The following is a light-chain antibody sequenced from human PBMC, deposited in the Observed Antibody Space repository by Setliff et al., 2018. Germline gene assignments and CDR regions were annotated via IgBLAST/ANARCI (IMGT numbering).Light chain of an antibody. CDR3: SSYSSSNIPFV. Sequence: QSVLTQPASVSGSPGQSITISCTGTDSDVGGFNLVSWYQQHPGKAPKFMIYDVSNRPSGVSNRFSCSKSGNTASLTISGLQAEDEADYYCSSYSSSNIPFVFGTGTKV. J-gene: IGLJ1*01. CDR1: DSDVGGFNL. CDR2: DVS. V-gene: IGLV2-14*03.